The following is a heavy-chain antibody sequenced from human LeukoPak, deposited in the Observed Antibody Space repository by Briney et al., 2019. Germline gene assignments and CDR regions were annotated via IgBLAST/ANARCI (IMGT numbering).Heavy chain of an antibody. V-gene: IGHV1-24*01. CDR1: GYTLTELS. J-gene: IGHJ4*02. CDR2: FDPEDGET. Sequence: ASVKVSCKVSGYTLTELSMHWVRQAPGKGLEWMGGFDPEDGETIYAQKFQGRVTMTEDTSTDTAYMELSSLRSEDTAVYYCATGGVKWIQLWSVYWGQGTPVTVSS. CDR3: ATGGVKWIQLWSVY. D-gene: IGHD5-18*01.